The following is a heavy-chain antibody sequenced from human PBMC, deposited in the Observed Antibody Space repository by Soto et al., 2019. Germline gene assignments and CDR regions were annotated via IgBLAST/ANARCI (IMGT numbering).Heavy chain of an antibody. Sequence: SETLSLTCTVSGGSISSGGYYWSWIRQHPGKGLEWIGYIYYSGSTYYNPSLKSRVTISVDTSKNQFSLRLSSVTAADTAVYYCARGTNYYDSSGSYFDYWGQGTLVTVSS. V-gene: IGHV4-31*03. CDR1: GGSISSGGYY. D-gene: IGHD3-22*01. CDR3: ARGTNYYDSSGSYFDY. J-gene: IGHJ4*02. CDR2: IYYSGST.